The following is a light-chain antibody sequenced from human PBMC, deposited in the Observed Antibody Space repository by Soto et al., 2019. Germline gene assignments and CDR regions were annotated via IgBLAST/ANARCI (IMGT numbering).Light chain of an antibody. J-gene: IGLJ3*02. CDR1: RSNIGAGYD. CDR3: QSYDNSLSGSRV. Sequence: QSVLTQPPSVSGAPGQRVTISCTGSRSNIGAGYDVHWYQQPPGTAPKLLIYGTNNRPSGVPDRFSGSKSGMSASLAITGLQAADEANYYCQSYDNSLSGSRVFGGGTKVTVL. CDR2: GTN. V-gene: IGLV1-40*01.